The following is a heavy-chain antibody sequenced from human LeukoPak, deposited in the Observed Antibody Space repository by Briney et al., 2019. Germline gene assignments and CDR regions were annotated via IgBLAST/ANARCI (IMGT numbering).Heavy chain of an antibody. Sequence: GGPLRLSCAASRFTFSSYDMSWVRQAPGKGLEWVSGISASGGSTYYTDSVESRFIISRDNSKNTLYLQMNSLRAADTARYYCASGIAGGRGVSRGQGTLVTVSS. V-gene: IGHV3-23*01. CDR3: ASGIAGGRGVS. CDR2: ISASGGST. J-gene: IGHJ4*02. D-gene: IGHD6-13*01. CDR1: RFTFSSYD.